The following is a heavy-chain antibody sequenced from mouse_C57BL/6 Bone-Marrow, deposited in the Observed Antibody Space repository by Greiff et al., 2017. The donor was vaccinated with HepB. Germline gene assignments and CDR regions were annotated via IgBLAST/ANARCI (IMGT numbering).Heavy chain of an antibody. CDR3: ARDYGSLSYFDY. D-gene: IGHD1-1*01. J-gene: IGHJ2*01. CDR1: GYAFTNYL. Sequence: QVQLQQSGAELVRPGTSVKVSCKASGYAFTNYLIEWVKQRPGQGLEWIGVINPGSGGTNYNEKFKGKATLTADKSSSTAYMQLSSLTSEDSAVYFCARDYGSLSYFDYWGQGTTLTVSS. V-gene: IGHV1-54*01. CDR2: INPGSGGT.